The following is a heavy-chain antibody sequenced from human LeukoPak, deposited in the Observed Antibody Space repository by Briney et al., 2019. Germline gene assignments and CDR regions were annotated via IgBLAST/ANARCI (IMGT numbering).Heavy chain of an antibody. Sequence: PGESLKISCKGSGYSFTSYWIGWVRQMPGKGLEWMGIIYPGDSDTRYSPSLQGQVTISADKSISTAYLQWSSLKASDTAMYYCARHAHHYDFWSGANWFDPWGQGTLVTVSS. J-gene: IGHJ5*02. CDR3: ARHAHHYDFWSGANWFDP. V-gene: IGHV5-51*01. CDR1: GYSFTSYW. D-gene: IGHD3-3*01. CDR2: IYPGDSDT.